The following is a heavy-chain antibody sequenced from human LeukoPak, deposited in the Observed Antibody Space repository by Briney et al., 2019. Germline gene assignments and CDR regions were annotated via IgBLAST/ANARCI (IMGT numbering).Heavy chain of an antibody. CDR1: GGSISSSDYY. D-gene: IGHD1-7*01. Sequence: SETLSLTCTVSGGSISSSDYYWGWLRQPPGTGLEWIGSIYYRGNTYYNPSLKSRVTISVDTSKNQFSLKLSSVTAADTAVYYCARLSGNYQNYFDYWGPGTLVTVSS. V-gene: IGHV4-39*07. CDR2: IYYRGNT. CDR3: ARLSGNYQNYFDY. J-gene: IGHJ4*02.